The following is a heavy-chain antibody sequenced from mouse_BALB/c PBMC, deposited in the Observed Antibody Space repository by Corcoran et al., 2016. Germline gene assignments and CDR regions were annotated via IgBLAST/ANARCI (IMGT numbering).Heavy chain of an antibody. D-gene: IGHD2-10*01. CDR2: IYPGDGST. Sequence: QVQLQQSGPELVKPGALVKISCKASGFTFTSYDINRVKQRPGEGLEWIGWIYPGDGSTKYNEQFKGKATLTADKSSSTAYMQLSSLTSENSAVYFCARSYYGNHWYFDVLGAGTTVTVSS. CDR3: ARSYYGNHWYFDV. V-gene: IGHV1S56*01. J-gene: IGHJ1*01. CDR1: GFTFTSYD.